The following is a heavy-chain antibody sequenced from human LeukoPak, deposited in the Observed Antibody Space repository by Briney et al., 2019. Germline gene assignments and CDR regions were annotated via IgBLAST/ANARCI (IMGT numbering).Heavy chain of an antibody. J-gene: IGHJ6*04. CDR2: VYSSGSR. V-gene: IGHV4-61*08. CDR3: ASVSVSSAGYHFYYYGMDV. D-gene: IGHD6-25*01. CDR1: GGSVNNGGYF. Sequence: SETLSLTCTVSGGSVNNGGYFWNWIRQSPGKGLEWLGYVYSSGSRNYNPSLRSRVSMSVDTSKNQFSLKLSSVTAADTAVYYCASVSVSSAGYHFYYYGMDVWGKGTTVIVSS.